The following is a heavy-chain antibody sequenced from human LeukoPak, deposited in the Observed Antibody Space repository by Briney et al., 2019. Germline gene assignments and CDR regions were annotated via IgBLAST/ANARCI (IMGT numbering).Heavy chain of an antibody. D-gene: IGHD6-6*01. J-gene: IGHJ3*02. V-gene: IGHV3-15*01. CDR2: IKSKTDGGTT. CDR3: TTEQEGYSSSPTDAFDI. Sequence: GGSLRLSCAAAGFSFSNAWMSWVRQAAGKGLEWVGRIKSKTDGGTTDYAAPVKGRFTISRDDSKNTLYLQMNSLKAEDTAVYYCTTEQEGYSSSPTDAFDIWGQGTMVTVSS. CDR1: GFSFSNAW.